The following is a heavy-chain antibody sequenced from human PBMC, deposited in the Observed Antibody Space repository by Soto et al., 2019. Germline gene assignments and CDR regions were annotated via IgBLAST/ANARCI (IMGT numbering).Heavy chain of an antibody. Sequence: QLQLQESGPGLVKPSETLSLTCTVSGGSISSSDFYWGWLRQPPGKGLDFIGSMYYSGTTYYNPSLKNRITISVDTSKNQFSLKLFSVTAADTAVYYCSVVDSTGNWFDPWGQGALVTVSS. CDR3: SVVDSTGNWFDP. V-gene: IGHV4-39*01. D-gene: IGHD3-22*01. CDR1: GGSISSSDFY. CDR2: MYYSGTT. J-gene: IGHJ5*02.